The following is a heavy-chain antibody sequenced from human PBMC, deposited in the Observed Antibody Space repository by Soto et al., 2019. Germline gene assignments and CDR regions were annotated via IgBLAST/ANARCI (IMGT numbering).Heavy chain of an antibody. V-gene: IGHV3-23*01. J-gene: IGHJ3*02. D-gene: IGHD5-18*01. CDR3: AKDRTAYDAFDI. CDR1: GFTCSSYA. CDR2: ISGSGGST. Sequence: EVPLLESGGGLVQPGGSLRLSCAASGFTCSSYAMSWVRQAPGKGLEWVSAISGSGGSTYYADSVKGRFTISRDNSKNTLYLQMNSLRAEDTAVYYCAKDRTAYDAFDIWGQGTMVTVSS.